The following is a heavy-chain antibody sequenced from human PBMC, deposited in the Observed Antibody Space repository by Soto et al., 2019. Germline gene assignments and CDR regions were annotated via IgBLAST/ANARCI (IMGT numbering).Heavy chain of an antibody. D-gene: IGHD6-13*01. CDR2: IFDAAKA. Sequence: QVQLQESGPGLMKPSGTLSLICSVSGESVGRGTNYWSWVRQAPGRGLEWIGYIFDAAKAIYNPSFKSRVSISLDAAKNQVSLKLTSVTAADTAIYYCARDRRGRADGFIYYYGMEVWGQGTSVTVSS. V-gene: IGHV4-61*01. CDR3: ARDRRGRADGFIYYYGMEV. J-gene: IGHJ6*02. CDR1: GESVGRGTNY.